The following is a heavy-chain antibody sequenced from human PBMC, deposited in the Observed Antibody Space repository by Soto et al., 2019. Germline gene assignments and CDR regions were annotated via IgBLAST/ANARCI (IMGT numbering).Heavy chain of an antibody. CDR3: TMTTVTTSGY. D-gene: IGHD4-17*01. CDR2: IRSKANSYAT. V-gene: IGHV3-73*01. J-gene: IGHJ4*02. CDR1: GFTFSGSA. Sequence: EVQLVESGGGLVQPGGSLKVSCAASGFTFSGSAMHWVRQASGKGLEWVGRIRSKANSYATAYAASVKGRFTISRDDSKNTAYLQMNSLKTEDTAVYYCTMTTVTTSGYWGQGTLVTVSS.